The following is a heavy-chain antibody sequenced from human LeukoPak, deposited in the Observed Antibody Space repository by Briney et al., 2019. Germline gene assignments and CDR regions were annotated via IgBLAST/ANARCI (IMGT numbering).Heavy chain of an antibody. CDR2: ITNGGGNT. J-gene: IGHJ4*02. D-gene: IGHD2-15*01. CDR1: GFSFSTYA. CDR3: AKVGGWIAATRCLDF. Sequence: GGSLRFSCAASGFSFSTYAMTWVRQAPGKGREWVSGITNGGGNTFYIDSVRGRFTISRDNSKNTLYLQMDGLRAEDTAVYYCAKVGGWIAATRCLDFWGRGTLVTVSS. V-gene: IGHV3-23*01.